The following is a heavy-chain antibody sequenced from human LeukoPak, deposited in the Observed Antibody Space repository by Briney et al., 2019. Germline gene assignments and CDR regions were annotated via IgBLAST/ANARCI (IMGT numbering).Heavy chain of an antibody. V-gene: IGHV3-23*01. Sequence: PGGSLRLSCAASGFTFSSYWMHWVRQAPGKGLEWVSAISGSGGSTYYADSVKGRFTISRDNSKNTLYLQMNSLRAEDTAVYYCAKDKSWDTAMVMGVYWGQGTLVTVSS. J-gene: IGHJ4*02. CDR3: AKDKSWDTAMVMGVY. CDR1: GFTFSSYW. D-gene: IGHD5-18*01. CDR2: ISGSGGST.